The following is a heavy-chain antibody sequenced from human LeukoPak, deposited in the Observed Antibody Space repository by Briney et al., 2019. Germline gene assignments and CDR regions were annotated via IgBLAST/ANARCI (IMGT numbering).Heavy chain of an antibody. J-gene: IGHJ4*02. V-gene: IGHV1-46*01. CDR1: GYTFTSYY. Sequence: ASVKVSCKASGYTFTSYYMHWVRQAPGQGLEWMGIINPSGGSTSYAQKFQGRVTMTRDTSTSTVYMELSSLRSKDTAVYYCARDVEATVKGGYFDYWGQGTLVTVSS. D-gene: IGHD4-11*01. CDR3: ARDVEATVKGGYFDY. CDR2: INPSGGST.